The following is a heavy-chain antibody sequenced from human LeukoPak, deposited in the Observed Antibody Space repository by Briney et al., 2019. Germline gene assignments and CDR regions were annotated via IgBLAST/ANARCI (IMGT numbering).Heavy chain of an antibody. D-gene: IGHD3-22*01. CDR1: GYTFSSYG. CDR2: ISVYNDNK. J-gene: IGHJ4*02. CDR3: ARRQYYYDSSGGQYYFDY. Sequence: ASVKVSCKASGYTFSSYGITGVRQAPGQGGEWMGGISVYNDNKNYQQKLQGRVTMTTHTSANTAYMELRSLRSPATAVYYCARRQYYYDSSGGQYYFDYWGQGTLVTVSS. V-gene: IGHV1-18*01.